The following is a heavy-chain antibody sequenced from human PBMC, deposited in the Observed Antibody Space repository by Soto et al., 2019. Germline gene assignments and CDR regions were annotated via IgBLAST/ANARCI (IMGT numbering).Heavy chain of an antibody. CDR1: GYTFTSYY. V-gene: IGHV1-46*03. D-gene: IGHD3-10*01. J-gene: IGHJ4*02. CDR3: ARVGRITRVRGVIYYFDN. CDR2: INPSGGST. Sequence: ASVKVSCKASGYTFTSYYMHWVRHAPGQGLEWMGIINPSGGSTSYAQKFQGRVTMTRHTSTSTVYMQLSSLRSEDTAVYYCARVGRITRVRGVIYYFDNWGQGTLVTVGS.